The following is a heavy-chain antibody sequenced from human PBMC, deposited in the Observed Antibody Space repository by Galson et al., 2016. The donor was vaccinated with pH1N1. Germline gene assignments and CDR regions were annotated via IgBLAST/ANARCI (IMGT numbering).Heavy chain of an antibody. J-gene: IGHJ5*02. V-gene: IGHV4-31*03. CDR3: ARAPRGEWGGWFDP. Sequence: LVKPTQTLTLTCTFSGFSLSTSGVGVGWIRQHPGKGLEWIGYIYDSGSTYYNPSLKSRVTISVDTSKNQFSLKLSSVTAADTAVYYCARAPRGEWGGWFDPWGQGTLVTVSS. D-gene: IGHD3-10*01. CDR2: IYDSGST. CDR1: GFSLSTSGVG.